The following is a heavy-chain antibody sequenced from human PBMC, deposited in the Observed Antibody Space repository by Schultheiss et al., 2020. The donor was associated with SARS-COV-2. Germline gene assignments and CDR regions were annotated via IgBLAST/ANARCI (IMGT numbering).Heavy chain of an antibody. CDR3: ASLVAGDYYYYGMDV. D-gene: IGHD3-10*01. Sequence: SETLSLTCTVSGGSISSGGYYWSWIRQHPGKGLEWIGTTGHTIYNPSLKGRVTVSVDESKNQFSLTLRSVTADDTAVYYCASLVAGDYYYYGMDVWGQGTTVTVSS. CDR2: TGHT. J-gene: IGHJ6*02. V-gene: IGHV4-61*08. CDR1: GGSISSGGYY.